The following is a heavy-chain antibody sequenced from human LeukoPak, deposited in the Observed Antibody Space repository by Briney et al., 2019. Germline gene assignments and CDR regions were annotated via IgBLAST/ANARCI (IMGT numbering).Heavy chain of an antibody. V-gene: IGHV4-59*01. CDR3: ARGTFDYGDYYFDY. Sequence: SETLSLTCTVSGGSISSYYWSWIRQPPGKGLEWIGYIYYSGSTNYNPSLKSRVTISVDTSKNQFSLKLSSVTAADTAVYYCARGTFDYGDYYFDYWGQGTLVTVSS. CDR2: IYYSGST. CDR1: GGSISSYY. D-gene: IGHD4-17*01. J-gene: IGHJ4*02.